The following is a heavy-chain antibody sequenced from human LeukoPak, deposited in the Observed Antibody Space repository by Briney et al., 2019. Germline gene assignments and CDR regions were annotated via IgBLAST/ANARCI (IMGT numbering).Heavy chain of an antibody. CDR3: ARDRRPHSSSWYWFDP. J-gene: IGHJ5*02. V-gene: IGHV3-48*01. CDR1: GFTFSSYS. CDR2: ISSSSSSI. Sequence: GGSLRLSCAASGFTFSSYSMNRVRQAPGKGLEWVSYISSSSSSIYYADSVKGRFTISRDNAKNSLYLQMNSLRAEDTAVYYCARDRRPHSSSWYWFDPWGQGTLVTVSS. D-gene: IGHD6-13*01.